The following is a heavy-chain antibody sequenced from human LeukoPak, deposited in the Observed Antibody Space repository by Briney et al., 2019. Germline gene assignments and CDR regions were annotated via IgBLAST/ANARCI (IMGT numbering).Heavy chain of an antibody. CDR3: ARDGYYGSGAFLDGFDI. J-gene: IGHJ3*02. CDR1: GAYISSFF. V-gene: IGHV4-4*07. D-gene: IGHD3-10*01. CDR2: IYAGGST. Sequence: SETLSLTCTVSGAYISSFFWSWIRQTAGKGLEWIGRIYAGGSTNYNPSLKSRVTMSVDTSNSQFSLKLSSVTAADTAVYYCARDGYYGSGAFLDGFDIWGQGTKVTVSS.